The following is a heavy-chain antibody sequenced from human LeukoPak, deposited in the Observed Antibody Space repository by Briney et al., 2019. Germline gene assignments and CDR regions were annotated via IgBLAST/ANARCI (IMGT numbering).Heavy chain of an antibody. Sequence: GGSLRLSCATSGFTFSSYAMHWVRQAPGKGLEWVAVISYDGSNKYYADSVKGRFTISRDNSKNTLYLQMNSLRAEDTAVYYCAKKGYYDGSGYYMYYFDHWGQGTLVTVSS. CDR1: GFTFSSYA. D-gene: IGHD3-22*01. CDR2: ISYDGSNK. CDR3: AKKGYYDGSGYYMYYFDH. J-gene: IGHJ4*02. V-gene: IGHV3-30-3*02.